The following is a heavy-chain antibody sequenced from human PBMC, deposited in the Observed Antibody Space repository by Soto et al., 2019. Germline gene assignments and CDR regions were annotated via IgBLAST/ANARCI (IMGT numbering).Heavy chain of an antibody. CDR2: IYWDDDK. CDR1: GFSFTTDGMG. CDR3: APLYWAASGTRYYFDY. J-gene: IGHJ4*02. Sequence: QITLKESGPPLVKPTQTLTLTCTFSGFSFTTDGMGVGWIRQPPGKALEWLALIYWDDDKRYSPSLKSRLTIPKDASRNQVVLTLTNMDPADTATYYCAPLYWAASGTRYYFDYWGQGTLVTVSS. V-gene: IGHV2-5*02. D-gene: IGHD6-13*01.